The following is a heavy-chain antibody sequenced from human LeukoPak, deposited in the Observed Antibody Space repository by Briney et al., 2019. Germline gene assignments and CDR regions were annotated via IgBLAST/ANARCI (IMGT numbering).Heavy chain of an antibody. CDR3: ARDLGLRGVTNWFDP. D-gene: IGHD3-10*01. J-gene: IGHJ5*02. CDR2: IDPSGGST. CDR1: AYTFSTYL. Sequence: GASVKVSCKASAYTFSTYLLHWVRQAPGQGVEWMGIIDPSGGSTDYAQKFQGRVTMTRDTSTSTVYMELSSLRFEDTAVYYCARDLGLRGVTNWFDPWGQGTLVTVSS. V-gene: IGHV1-46*01.